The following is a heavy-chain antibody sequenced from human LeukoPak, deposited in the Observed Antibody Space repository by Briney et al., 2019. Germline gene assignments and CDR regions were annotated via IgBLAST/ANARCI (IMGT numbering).Heavy chain of an antibody. V-gene: IGHV3-20*04. CDR2: ISWNGGST. CDR3: ASGGIYYGAAFDF. D-gene: IGHD1-26*01. J-gene: IGHJ4*02. Sequence: GGSLRLSCAASGFTFDDYGMSWVRQAPGKGLEWVSGISWNGGSTGYADSVKGRFTISRDNAKSSLYLQMNSLRAADTALYYCASGGIYYGAAFDFWGQGSLVTVSA. CDR1: GFTFDDYG.